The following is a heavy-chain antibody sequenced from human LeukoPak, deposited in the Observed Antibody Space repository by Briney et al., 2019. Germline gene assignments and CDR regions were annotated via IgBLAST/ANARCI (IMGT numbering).Heavy chain of an antibody. J-gene: IGHJ4*02. D-gene: IGHD6-13*01. V-gene: IGHV1-69*01. CDR2: IIPIFGTA. CDR3: ARGRMGIAAAGTSDY. Sequence: GSSVKVSCKASGGTFSSYAISWVRQAPGQGLEWMGGIIPIFGTANYAQKFQGRVTITADESTSTAYMELSSLRSEDTAVYYCARGRMGIAAAGTSDYWGQGTLVTVSS. CDR1: GGTFSSYA.